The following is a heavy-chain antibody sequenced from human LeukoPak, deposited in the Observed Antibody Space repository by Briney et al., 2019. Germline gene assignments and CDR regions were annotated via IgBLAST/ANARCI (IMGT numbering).Heavy chain of an antibody. CDR1: GFTFSSYS. V-gene: IGHV3-48*04. CDR2: ISSSGSTI. J-gene: IGHJ3*02. Sequence: GGSLRLSCAASGFTFSSYSMNWVRQAPGKGLEWVSYISSSGSTIYYADSVKGRFTISRDNAKNSLYLQMNSLRAEDTAVYYCARERGYSHSAAFDIWGQGTMVTVSS. D-gene: IGHD5-18*01. CDR3: ARERGYSHSAAFDI.